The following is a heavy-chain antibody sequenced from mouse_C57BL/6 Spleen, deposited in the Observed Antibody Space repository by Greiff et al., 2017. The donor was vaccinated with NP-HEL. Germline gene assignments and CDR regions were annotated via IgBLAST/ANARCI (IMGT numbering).Heavy chain of an antibody. V-gene: IGHV5-12*01. CDR2: ISNGGGST. Sequence: EVKVEESGGGLVQPGGSLKLSCAASGFTFSDYYMYWVRQTPEKRLEWVAYISNGGGSTYYPDTVKGRFTISRDNAKNTLYVQMSRLKSEDTAMYYCARHGEGYDGFAYWGQGTLVTVSA. CDR1: GFTFSDYY. J-gene: IGHJ3*01. D-gene: IGHD2-2*01. CDR3: ARHGEGYDGFAY.